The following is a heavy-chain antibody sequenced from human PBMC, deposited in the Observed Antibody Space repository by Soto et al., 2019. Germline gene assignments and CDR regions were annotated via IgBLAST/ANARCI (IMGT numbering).Heavy chain of an antibody. CDR1: GDSISSSY. J-gene: IGHJ5*02. D-gene: IGHD3-10*01. Sequence: QVQLQESGPGLVKPSETLSLTCTVSGDSISSSYWSWIRQPPGEGLEWIGYIYHTGSTFYKPSLKSRVTISVDTSNNQFSLNLRSVTAADTAVYYCAKDAGLGSGSGNWFDPWGQGNLVTVSS. CDR3: AKDAGLGSGSGNWFDP. V-gene: IGHV4-59*01. CDR2: IYHTGST.